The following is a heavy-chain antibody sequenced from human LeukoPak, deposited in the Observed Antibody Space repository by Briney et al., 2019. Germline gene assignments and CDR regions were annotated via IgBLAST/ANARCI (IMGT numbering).Heavy chain of an antibody. CDR2: IYYSGST. J-gene: IGHJ4*02. V-gene: IGHV4-59*01. Sequence: GSLRLSCAASGFTFSSYSMNWARQAPGKGLEWIGYIYYSGSTNYNPSLKSRVTISVDTSKNQFSLKLSSVTAADTAVYYCARGEIRGGFDYWGQGTLVTVSS. D-gene: IGHD1-26*01. CDR1: GFTFSSYS. CDR3: ARGEIRGGFDY.